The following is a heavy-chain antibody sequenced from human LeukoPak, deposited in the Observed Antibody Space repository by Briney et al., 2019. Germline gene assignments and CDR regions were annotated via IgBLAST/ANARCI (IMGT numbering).Heavy chain of an antibody. Sequence: PSETLSLTCTVFGGSICSSSYYWGWIRQPPGKGLEWIGSIYYSGSTYYNPSLKSRVTISVDTSKNQFSLKLSSVTAADTAVYYCARRGRGGGVVPAADLDYWGQGTLVTVSS. D-gene: IGHD2-2*01. CDR3: ARRGRGGGVVPAADLDY. CDR2: IYYSGST. CDR1: GGSICSSSYY. V-gene: IGHV4-39*01. J-gene: IGHJ4*02.